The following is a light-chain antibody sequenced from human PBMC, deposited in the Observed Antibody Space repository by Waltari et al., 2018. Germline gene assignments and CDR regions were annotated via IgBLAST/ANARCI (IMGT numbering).Light chain of an antibody. Sequence: QSVMTQPPSASATPGQRVIISCSGRSSNIGSHFVYWYQHFPGTAPKLLIYRNNQRPSGVPDRFSGSKSGTSASLAISGLRSEDEAGYYCAAWDDSLNGVVFGGGTKVTVL. CDR2: RNN. CDR1: SSNIGSHF. V-gene: IGLV1-47*01. J-gene: IGLJ3*02. CDR3: AAWDDSLNGVV.